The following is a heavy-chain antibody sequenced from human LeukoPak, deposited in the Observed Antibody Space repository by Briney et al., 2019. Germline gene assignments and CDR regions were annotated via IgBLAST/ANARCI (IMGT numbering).Heavy chain of an antibody. D-gene: IGHD1-14*01. V-gene: IGHV3-21*01. CDR2: ISTSSTYI. CDR1: GFTFSTYS. J-gene: IGHJ6*02. Sequence: GSLRLSCAASGFTFSTYSMNWVRQAPGKGLEWVSSISTSSTYIYYADSVKGRFTISRDNAKNSLSLQMNSLRAEDTAVYYCARHEPVITLSSYYYGMDVWGPGTTVTVSS. CDR3: ARHEPVITLSSYYYGMDV.